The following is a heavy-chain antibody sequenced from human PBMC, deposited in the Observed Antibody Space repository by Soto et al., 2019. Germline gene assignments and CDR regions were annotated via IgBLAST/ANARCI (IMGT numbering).Heavy chain of an antibody. J-gene: IGHJ6*02. CDR1: GDSIIGIYH. CDR2: IFHTGTT. CDR3: ARDRRVSNSWSPGDYYSYGMDV. Sequence: SETLSLTCAVSGDSIIGIYHWAWIRQPPGRSLEWIASIFHTGTTYYTPSLKSRVTISVDTSKNQFSLRLSSVTAADTAVYYCARDRRVSNSWSPGDYYSYGMDVWGQGTTVTVSS. D-gene: IGHD6-13*01. V-gene: IGHV4-38-2*02.